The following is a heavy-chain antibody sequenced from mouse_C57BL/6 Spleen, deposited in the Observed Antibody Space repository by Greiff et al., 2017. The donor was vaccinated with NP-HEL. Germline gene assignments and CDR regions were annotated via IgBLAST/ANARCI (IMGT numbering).Heavy chain of an antibody. V-gene: IGHV1-15*01. CDR2: IDPETGGT. Sequence: QVQLQQSGAELVRPGASVTLSCKASGYTFTDYEMHWVKQTPVHGLEWIGAIDPETGGTAYNQKFKGKAILTADKSSSTAYMERRSLTYEDDAVYYCTRIRGYSNYLYYAMDDWGQGTSVTVSS. CDR3: TRIRGYSNYLYYAMDD. D-gene: IGHD2-5*01. CDR1: GYTFTDYE. J-gene: IGHJ4*01.